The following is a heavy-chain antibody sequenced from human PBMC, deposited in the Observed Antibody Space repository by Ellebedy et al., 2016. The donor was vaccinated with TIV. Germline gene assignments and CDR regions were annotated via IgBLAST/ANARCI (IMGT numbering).Heavy chain of an antibody. CDR3: ARRPSGSPHRAAFDI. Sequence: SETLSLXXTVSGGSINSSSYYWGWIRQPPGKGLEWIGSIYYSGSTYYNPSLKSRVTISVGTSKNQFSLRLSSVTAADTAVYYCARRPSGSPHRAAFDIWGQGTMVTVSS. D-gene: IGHD1-26*01. CDR1: GGSINSSSYY. CDR2: IYYSGST. V-gene: IGHV4-39*01. J-gene: IGHJ3*02.